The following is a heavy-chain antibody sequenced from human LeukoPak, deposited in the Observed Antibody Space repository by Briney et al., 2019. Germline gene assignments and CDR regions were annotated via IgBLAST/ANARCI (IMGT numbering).Heavy chain of an antibody. CDR2: INGSGTS. J-gene: IGHJ6*03. CDR1: GGFISDYH. CDR3: ACGYYYYYMDV. Sequence: SETLSLTCSVFGGFISDYHWTWIRQPAGKGLEWIGRINGSGTSNYNPSFKSRLTMSVDTSTNQFSLRLSSVTAADTAVYYCACGYYYYYMDVWGTGTTVTVSS. V-gene: IGHV4-4*07.